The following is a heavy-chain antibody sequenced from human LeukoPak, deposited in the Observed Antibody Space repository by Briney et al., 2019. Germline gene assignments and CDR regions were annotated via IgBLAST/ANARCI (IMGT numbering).Heavy chain of an antibody. CDR1: GGSISSYY. Sequence: SSETLSLTYTVSGGSISSYYWSWIRQPPGKGLEWIGYIYYSGSTNYNPSLKSRVTISVDTSKNQFSLKLSSVTAADTAVYYCASAATGIVGASTNGAFDIWGQGTMVTVSS. CDR3: ASAATGIVGASTNGAFDI. D-gene: IGHD1-26*01. J-gene: IGHJ3*02. CDR2: IYYSGST. V-gene: IGHV4-59*08.